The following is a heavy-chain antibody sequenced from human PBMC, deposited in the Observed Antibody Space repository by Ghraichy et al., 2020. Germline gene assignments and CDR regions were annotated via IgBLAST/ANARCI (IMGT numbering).Heavy chain of an antibody. V-gene: IGHV2-5*02. CDR3: AHYGYCSSTSCYTGPLDYFDY. CDR2: IYWDDDK. D-gene: IGHD2-2*02. Sequence: SGPTLVKPTQTLTLTCTFSGFSLSTSGVGVGWIRQPPGKALEWLALIYWDDDKRYSPSLKSRLTITKDTSKNQVVLTMTNMDPVDTATYYCAHYGYCSSTSCYTGPLDYFDYWGQGTLVTVSS. J-gene: IGHJ4*02. CDR1: GFSLSTSGVG.